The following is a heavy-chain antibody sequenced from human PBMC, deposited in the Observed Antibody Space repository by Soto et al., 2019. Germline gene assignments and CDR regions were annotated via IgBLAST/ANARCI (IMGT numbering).Heavy chain of an antibody. CDR3: SRTPIGYCSGGKCSNWFDP. CDR2: IYYSEST. Sequence: SETLSLTCTVSGGSISGNYWSWIRQPPGRGLEWIGYIYYSESTYVSPSLKSRVTMSVDTSENQFFLKLRSVTAADTAVFYCSRTPIGYCSGGKCSNWFDPWGQGTLVTVS. D-gene: IGHD2-15*01. CDR1: GGSISGNY. J-gene: IGHJ5*02. V-gene: IGHV4-59*08.